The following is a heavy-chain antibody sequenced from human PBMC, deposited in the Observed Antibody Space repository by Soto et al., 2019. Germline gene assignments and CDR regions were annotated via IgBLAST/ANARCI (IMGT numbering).Heavy chain of an antibody. CDR2: IYYSGST. D-gene: IGHD3-22*01. Sequence: SETLSLTCTVSGGSISSGGYYWSWIRQHPGRGLEWIGYIYYSGSTYYNPSLKSRVTISVDTSKNQFSLKLSSVTAADTAGYYCARESVYYYDRSGHDYWGQGTLVTVSS. CDR1: GGSISSGGYY. V-gene: IGHV4-31*03. CDR3: ARESVYYYDRSGHDY. J-gene: IGHJ4*02.